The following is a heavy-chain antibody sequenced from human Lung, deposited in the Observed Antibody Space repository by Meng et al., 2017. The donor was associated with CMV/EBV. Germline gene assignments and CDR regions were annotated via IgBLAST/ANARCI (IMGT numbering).Heavy chain of an antibody. CDR3: LRRSGGSV. V-gene: IGHV4-4*02. D-gene: IGHD3-10*01. CDR2: IPHRGSS. J-gene: IGHJ1*01. CDR1: GDSITNHNW. Sequence: QVQVRGSAPALVTPSEPLSLTCAVSGDSITNHNWWAWVRQPPGKGLEWIGEIPHRGSSAYNPSLKSRVSMSIDKSKNQFSLKLTSVTAADTAVYHCLRRSGGSVWGQGTLVTVSS.